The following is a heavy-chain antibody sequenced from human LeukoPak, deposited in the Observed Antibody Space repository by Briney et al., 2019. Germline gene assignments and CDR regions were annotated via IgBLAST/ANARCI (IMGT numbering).Heavy chain of an antibody. J-gene: IGHJ4*02. V-gene: IGHV3-21*01. D-gene: IGHD6-19*01. Sequence: PGGSLRLSCAASGFTFSSYAMNWVRQAPGKGLEWVSSISVNGHHIYYADSVKGRFTVSRDNAKKSLYLQMNSLRAEDTAVYYCARGHSSGWASPFDYWGQGTLVTVSS. CDR3: ARGHSSGWASPFDY. CDR1: GFTFSSYA. CDR2: ISVNGHHI.